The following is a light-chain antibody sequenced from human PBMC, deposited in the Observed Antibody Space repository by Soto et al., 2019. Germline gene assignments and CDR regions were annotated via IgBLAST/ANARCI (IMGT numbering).Light chain of an antibody. Sequence: ETVLTQSPATLSSSPGERHTLSCRASQSVSNYLAWYQQKPPQAPRLXXYDASNRATGIPARFSASGSGTEFTLPISRLEPEDFAAYYCQQYGSSPPITFGQGTRLEIK. J-gene: IGKJ5*01. CDR2: DAS. CDR3: QQYGSSPPIT. V-gene: IGKV3-20*01. CDR1: QSVSNY.